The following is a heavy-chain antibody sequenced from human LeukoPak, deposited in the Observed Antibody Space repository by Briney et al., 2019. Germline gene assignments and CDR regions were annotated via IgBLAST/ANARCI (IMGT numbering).Heavy chain of an antibody. J-gene: IGHJ4*02. CDR2: IYYSGST. CDR1: GGSISSYY. V-gene: IGHV4-59*08. Sequence: SETLYLTCTVSGGSISSYYWSWIRQPPGKGLEWIGYIYYSGSTNYNPSLKSRVTISVDTSKNQFSLKLSSVTAADTAVYYCARYRLPAFDYWGQGTLVTVSS. CDR3: ARYRLPAFDY. D-gene: IGHD3-16*02.